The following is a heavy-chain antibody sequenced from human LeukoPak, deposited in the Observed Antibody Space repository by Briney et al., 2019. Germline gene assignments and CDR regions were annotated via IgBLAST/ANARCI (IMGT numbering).Heavy chain of an antibody. V-gene: IGHV1-8*03. CDR1: GYTFTSYD. D-gene: IGHD4-17*01. Sequence: ASVKVSCKASGYTFTSYDINWVRQATGQGLEWMGWMNPNSGNTGYAQKFQGRVTITRNTSISTAYMELSSLRSEDTAVYYCARTRRSYGDYADDAFDIWGQGTMVTVSS. CDR3: ARTRRSYGDYADDAFDI. J-gene: IGHJ3*02. CDR2: MNPNSGNT.